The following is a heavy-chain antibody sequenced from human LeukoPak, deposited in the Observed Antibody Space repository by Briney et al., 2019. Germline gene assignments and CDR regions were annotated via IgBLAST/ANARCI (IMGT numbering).Heavy chain of an antibody. CDR1: GFTFSSYG. D-gene: IGHD3-22*01. CDR2: ICYDVSNK. J-gene: IGHJ4*02. Sequence: GGSLRLSWAASGFTFSSYGMHWVRQAPGKGLEWVAVICYDVSNKYYADSVKGRFTISRDNSKNTVYLQMHRLRAEDTAVYYCARAGYDSSGPYILGVDYWGQGTLVTVSS. CDR3: ARAGYDSSGPYILGVDY. V-gene: IGHV3-33*01.